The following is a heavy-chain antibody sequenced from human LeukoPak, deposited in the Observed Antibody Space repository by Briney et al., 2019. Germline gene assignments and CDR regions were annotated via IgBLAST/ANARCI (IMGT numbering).Heavy chain of an antibody. J-gene: IGHJ4*02. CDR1: GFTVSSNY. D-gene: IGHD3-10*01. Sequence: GGSLRLSCAASGFTVSSNYMSWVRQAPGKGLEWVSVIYSGGSTYYADSVKGRFTISRDISKNTVYLQMNSLRAEDTAVYYCSLLWFGELLRADSYLIDYWGQGIRVTVSS. V-gene: IGHV3-53*01. CDR3: SLLWFGELLRADSYLIDY. CDR2: IYSGGST.